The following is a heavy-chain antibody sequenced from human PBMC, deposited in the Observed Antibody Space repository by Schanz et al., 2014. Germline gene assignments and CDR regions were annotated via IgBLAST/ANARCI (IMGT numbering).Heavy chain of an antibody. Sequence: EVQLMESGGGLVKPGGSLRLSCVASGFAFSSFAMTWVRQAPGRGLEWVSSISTSGTYMYIADSLKGRLTISRDNAENTLFLQMNSLRAEDTAVYYCARKVVATIGGYYDNWGQGTLVTVAS. D-gene: IGHD5-12*01. V-gene: IGHV3-21*04. CDR2: ISTSGTYM. CDR3: ARKVVATIGGYYDN. CDR1: GFAFSSFA. J-gene: IGHJ4*02.